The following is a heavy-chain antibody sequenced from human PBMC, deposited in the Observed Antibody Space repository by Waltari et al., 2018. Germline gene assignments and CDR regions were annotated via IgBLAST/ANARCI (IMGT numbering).Heavy chain of an antibody. CDR3: ARAVAAAIDY. Sequence: QVQLQESGPGLVKPSETLSLTCTVSGGSISSYYWSWIRQPPGKGLEWIGYIYYSGSTNYNPSLKSRVTISVDTSKNQFSLKLSSVTAADTAVYYCARAVAAAIDYWGQGTLVTVSS. J-gene: IGHJ4*02. CDR1: GGSISSYY. D-gene: IGHD6-13*01. V-gene: IGHV4-59*01. CDR2: IYYSGST.